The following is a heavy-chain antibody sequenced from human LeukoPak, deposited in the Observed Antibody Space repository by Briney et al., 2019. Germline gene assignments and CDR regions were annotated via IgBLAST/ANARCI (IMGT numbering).Heavy chain of an antibody. D-gene: IGHD1-26*01. CDR1: GYSISSGYY. V-gene: IGHV4-38-2*02. CDR2: IYHSGST. J-gene: IGHJ4*02. Sequence: PSETLSLTCTVSGYSISSGYYWGRIRQPPGKGLEWIGSIYHSGSTNYNPSLKSRVTISVDKSKNQFSLKLSSVTAADTAVYYCASLHKSGSYLTVDPFDYWGQGTLVTVSS. CDR3: ASLHKSGSYLTVDPFDY.